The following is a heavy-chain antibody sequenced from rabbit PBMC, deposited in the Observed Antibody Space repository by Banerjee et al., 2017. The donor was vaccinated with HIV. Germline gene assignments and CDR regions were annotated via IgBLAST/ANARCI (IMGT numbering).Heavy chain of an antibody. CDR1: GFSFSSSYW. D-gene: IGHD8-1*01. Sequence: QEQLEESGGDLVKPEGSLTLTCTASGFSFSSSYWICWVRQAPGKGLEWIGCIYTGDGNTYYASWAKGRFTISKTSSTTVTLQMTSLTAADTATYFCARSYASSNYRNSRLHLWGQGTLVTVS. CDR2: IYTGDGNT. CDR3: ARSYASSNYRNSRLHL. V-gene: IGHV1S45*01. J-gene: IGHJ3*01.